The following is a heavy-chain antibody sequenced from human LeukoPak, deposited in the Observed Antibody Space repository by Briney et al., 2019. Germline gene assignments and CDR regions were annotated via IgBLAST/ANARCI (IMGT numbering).Heavy chain of an antibody. CDR2: RYSSGST. Sequence: SETLSLTCTVSGGSISSDFNYWGWIRQPPGKGLEWIGSRYSSGSTYYNPSLKSRVTISADTSKNQFSLKLSSVTAADTAVYYCAFYDSSGYFLSDAFDIWGQGTMVTVSS. CDR1: GGSISSDFNY. V-gene: IGHV4-39*07. J-gene: IGHJ3*02. D-gene: IGHD3-22*01. CDR3: AFYDSSGYFLSDAFDI.